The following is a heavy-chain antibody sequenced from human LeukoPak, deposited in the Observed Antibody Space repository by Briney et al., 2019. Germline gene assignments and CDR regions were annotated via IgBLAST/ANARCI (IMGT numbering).Heavy chain of an antibody. J-gene: IGHJ3*01. CDR2: ISYSGSS. Sequence: PSETLSLTCTVSGGSISSGGYYWSWIRQHPGTGLEWIGYISYSGSSYYNPSLKSRLSISLGTSKNQFSLSLSSVTAADTAVFYCARASVAGMQNAFDLWGQGTMVTVSS. D-gene: IGHD6-19*01. V-gene: IGHV4-31*03. CDR3: ARASVAGMQNAFDL. CDR1: GGSISSGGYY.